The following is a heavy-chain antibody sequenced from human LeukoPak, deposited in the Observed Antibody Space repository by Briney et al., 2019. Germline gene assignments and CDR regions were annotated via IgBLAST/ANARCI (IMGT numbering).Heavy chain of an antibody. CDR3: RAVRGVTAGRTWYYFDY. V-gene: IGHV3-9*01. CDR2: ISWNSGSI. CDR1: GFTFDDYA. Sequence: GRSLRLSCAASGFTFDDYAMHWVRQAPGKGLGWVSGISWNSGSIGYADSVKCRFTISRDNAKNSLYLQMNSLRAEDTALYYCRAVRGVTAGRTWYYFDYWGQGTLVTVSS. J-gene: IGHJ4*02. D-gene: IGHD3-10*01.